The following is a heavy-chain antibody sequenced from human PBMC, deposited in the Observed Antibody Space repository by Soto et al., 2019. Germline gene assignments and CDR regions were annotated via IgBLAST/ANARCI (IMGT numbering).Heavy chain of an antibody. CDR3: ARGREIFGAVTPFEY. V-gene: IGHV4-34*02. CDR2: INHTGST. Sequence: QVQLQQWGAGLPKPSETLSLTCAVYGAPFSGYYWTWIRQPPGKGLEWIGEINHTGSTKYNPSLKSRVTISRDTSKNQVSLSLRSVTAADTAVYYCARGREIFGAVTPFEYWGQGTQVAVSS. D-gene: IGHD3-3*01. CDR1: GAPFSGYY. J-gene: IGHJ4*02.